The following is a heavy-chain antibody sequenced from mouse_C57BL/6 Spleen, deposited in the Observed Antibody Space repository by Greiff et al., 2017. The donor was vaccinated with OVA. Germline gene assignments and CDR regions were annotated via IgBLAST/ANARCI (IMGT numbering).Heavy chain of an antibody. J-gene: IGHJ2*01. D-gene: IGHD1-1*01. CDR2: IDPSDSYT. CDR3: TTWGVIRYFDY. Sequence: QVQLQQPGAELVKPGASVKLSCKASGYTFTSYWMQWVKQRPGQGLEWIGEIDPSDSYTNYNQKFKGKATLTVDTSSSTAYMQLSSLTSEDSAVYYCTTWGVIRYFDYWGQGTTLTVSS. CDR1: GYTFTSYW. V-gene: IGHV1-50*01.